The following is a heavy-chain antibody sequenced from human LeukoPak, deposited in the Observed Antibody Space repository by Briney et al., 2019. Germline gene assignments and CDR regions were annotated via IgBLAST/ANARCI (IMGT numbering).Heavy chain of an antibody. J-gene: IGHJ4*02. Sequence: GGSLRLSCAASGFTFSSYSMNWVRQAPGKGLEWVSSISSSSSYIYYADSVKGRFTISRDNAKNSLYLQMNSMRAEDTAVYYCASYCSGGSCLLDYWGQGTLVTVSS. CDR1: GFTFSSYS. V-gene: IGHV3-21*01. D-gene: IGHD2-15*01. CDR2: ISSSSSYI. CDR3: ASYCSGGSCLLDY.